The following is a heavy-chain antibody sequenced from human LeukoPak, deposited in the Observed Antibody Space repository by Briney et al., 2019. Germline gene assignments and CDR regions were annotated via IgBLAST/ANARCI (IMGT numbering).Heavy chain of an antibody. V-gene: IGHV4-38-2*02. CDR2: IYHSGST. D-gene: IGHD6-13*01. CDR1: SYSISSGYY. Sequence: SETLSLTCTVSSYSISSGYYWGWIRQPPGKGLEWSGCIYHSGSTYYNPSLKSRVTISVDTSKNQFSLKLSSVTAADTAVYYCARDRGIAAAADAFDIWGQGTMVTVSS. CDR3: ARDRGIAAAADAFDI. J-gene: IGHJ3*02.